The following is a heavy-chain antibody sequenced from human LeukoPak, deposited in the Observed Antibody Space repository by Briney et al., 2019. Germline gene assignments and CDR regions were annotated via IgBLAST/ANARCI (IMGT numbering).Heavy chain of an antibody. CDR2: IRSKAYGGTT. CDR3: TRDHSYGKNDY. D-gene: IGHD5-18*01. V-gene: IGHV3-49*04. CDR1: GFTFGDYA. Sequence: GGSLRLSCTASGFTFGDYAMSWVRQAPGKGLEWVGFIRSKAYGGTTEYAASVKGRFTNSRDDSKSIAYLQMNSLKTEDTAVYYCTRDHSYGKNDYWGQGTLVTVSS. J-gene: IGHJ4*02.